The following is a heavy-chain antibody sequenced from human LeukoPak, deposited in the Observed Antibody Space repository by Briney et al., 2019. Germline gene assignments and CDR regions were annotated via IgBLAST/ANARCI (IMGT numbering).Heavy chain of an antibody. CDR1: GYRFTSYW. D-gene: IGHD4-23*01. CDR2: IYPGDSDT. J-gene: IGHJ4*02. Sequence: GESLKISCKGSGYRFTSYWIGWVRPMPGKGLEWMGIIYPGDSDTRYSPSFQGQVTISADKSISTAYLQWSSPKASDTAMYYCARRYGGNSGYFDYWGQGTLVTVSS. V-gene: IGHV5-51*01. CDR3: ARRYGGNSGYFDY.